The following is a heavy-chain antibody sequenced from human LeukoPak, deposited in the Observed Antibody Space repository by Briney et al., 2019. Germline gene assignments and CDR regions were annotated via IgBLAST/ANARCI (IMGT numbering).Heavy chain of an antibody. CDR1: GGSISSYY. Sequence: SETLSLTCTVSGGSISSYYWGWIRQPPGKGLEWIGSIYYSGSTYYNPSLKSRVTISVDTSKNQFSLKLSSVTAADTAVYYCAGTMVRGVPPFDYWGQGTLVTVSS. CDR2: IYYSGST. J-gene: IGHJ4*02. CDR3: AGTMVRGVPPFDY. D-gene: IGHD3-10*01. V-gene: IGHV4-39*07.